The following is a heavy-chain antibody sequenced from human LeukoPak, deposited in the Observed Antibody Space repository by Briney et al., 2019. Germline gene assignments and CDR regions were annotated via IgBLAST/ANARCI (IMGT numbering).Heavy chain of an antibody. CDR1: GFTFSSYW. D-gene: IGHD2-2*01. J-gene: IGHJ5*02. Sequence: GGSLRLSCAASGFTFSSYWMHWVRQAPGKGLVGVSRINSDGINTSYADSVKGRFTISRDNAKNTLNLQMNSLRAEDTAVYYCAKGGSTSRKGWFDPWGQGTLVTVSS. CDR3: AKGGSTSRKGWFDP. CDR2: INSDGINT. V-gene: IGHV3-74*01.